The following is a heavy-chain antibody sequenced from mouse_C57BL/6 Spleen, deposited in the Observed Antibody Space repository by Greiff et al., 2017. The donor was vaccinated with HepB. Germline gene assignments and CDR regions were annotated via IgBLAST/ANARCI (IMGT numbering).Heavy chain of an antibody. Sequence: QVQLKQPGAELVKPGASVKLSCKASGYTFTSYWMQWVKQRPGQGLEWIGEIDPSDSYTNYNQKFKGKATLTVETSSSTAYMQLSSLTSEDSAVYYCARGTTVVDWGQGTTLTVSS. J-gene: IGHJ2*01. D-gene: IGHD1-1*01. CDR3: ARGTTVVD. CDR2: IDPSDSYT. V-gene: IGHV1-50*01. CDR1: GYTFTSYW.